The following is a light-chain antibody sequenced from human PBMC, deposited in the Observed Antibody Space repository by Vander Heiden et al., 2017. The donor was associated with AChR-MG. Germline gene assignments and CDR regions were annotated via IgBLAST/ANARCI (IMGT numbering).Light chain of an antibody. CDR3: SSFGGV. Sequence: QSALTQPPSASGSPGQSVTISCTGTSSDVGGYNYVSWYQQPPGKAPKLMIYEVSKRPSGVPDRFSGSKSGNTASLTVSGLQAEDEADYYCSSFGGVFGGGTKLTVL. V-gene: IGLV2-8*01. CDR1: SSDVGGYNY. CDR2: EVS. J-gene: IGLJ2*01.